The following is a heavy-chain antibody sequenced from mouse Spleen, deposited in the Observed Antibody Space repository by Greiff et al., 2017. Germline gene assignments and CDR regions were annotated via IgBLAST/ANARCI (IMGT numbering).Heavy chain of an antibody. CDR3: AKDGYYYSLDY. D-gene: IGHD2-3*01. Sequence: QVQLKESGPSLVQPSQSLSITCTVSGFSLTSYGVHWVRQSPGKGLEWLAVIWRGGSTDYNAAFMSRLSIIKDNSKSQVFFKMNSLQADDTATYYCAKDGYYYSLDYWGQGTSVTVSS. CDR1: GFSLTSYG. V-gene: IGHV2-5-1*01. CDR2: IWRGGST. J-gene: IGHJ4*01.